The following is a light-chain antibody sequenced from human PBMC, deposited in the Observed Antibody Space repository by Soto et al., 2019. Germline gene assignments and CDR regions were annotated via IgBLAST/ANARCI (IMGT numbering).Light chain of an antibody. CDR2: AAS. Sequence: DLQMTQSPSSVSASVGDRVTITCRASQAISTWLAWYQQKPGKAPKLLIYAASNLQTGVPSRFSGSGSGTEFSLTISSLEAEDFSTYCCRPPNSCPRTFGQGTKVEIK. CDR3: RPPNSCPRT. V-gene: IGKV1D-12*01. CDR1: QAISTW. J-gene: IGKJ1*01.